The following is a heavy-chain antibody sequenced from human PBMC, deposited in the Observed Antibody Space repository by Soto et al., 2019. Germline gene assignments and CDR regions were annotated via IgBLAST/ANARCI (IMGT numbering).Heavy chain of an antibody. CDR3: AKAPFILDAFDI. V-gene: IGHV3-23*01. D-gene: IGHD2-21*01. Sequence: GGSLRLSCAASGFTFSSYAMSWVRRAPGKGLEWVSAISGSGGSTYYADSVKGRLTISRDNSKNTLYLQMNSLRAEDTAVYYCAKAPFILDAFDIWGQGTMVTVSS. CDR2: ISGSGGST. CDR1: GFTFSSYA. J-gene: IGHJ3*02.